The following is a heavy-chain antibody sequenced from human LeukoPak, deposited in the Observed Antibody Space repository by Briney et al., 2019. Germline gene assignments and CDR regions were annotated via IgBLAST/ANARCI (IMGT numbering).Heavy chain of an antibody. CDR1: GFTFSSYG. V-gene: IGHV3-30*02. CDR2: MRYAGSNK. Sequence: GGSLRLSCAASGFTFSSYGMHWVRQAPGKGLEWIAFMRYAGSNKYSADSVKGRFTISRDNSKNTLYLQMNSLRAEDTAVYYCARNPGYSGSYVDYWGQGTLVTVSS. J-gene: IGHJ4*02. D-gene: IGHD1-26*01. CDR3: ARNPGYSGSYVDY.